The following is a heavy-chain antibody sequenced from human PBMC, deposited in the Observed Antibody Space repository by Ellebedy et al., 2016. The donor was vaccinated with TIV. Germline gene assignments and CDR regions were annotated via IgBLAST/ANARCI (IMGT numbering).Heavy chain of an antibody. Sequence: GGSLRLSCAASGFTVSRRYMNRVRQAPGKGLEWVSLIYSVGDTYYADSVRGRFTISRDSSKNTLYLQMNSLRVEDTAVYYCATDPDGVYGDTSHYWGQGTLVTVSS. J-gene: IGHJ4*02. CDR1: GFTVSRRY. CDR3: ATDPDGVYGDTSHY. CDR2: IYSVGDT. D-gene: IGHD4-17*01. V-gene: IGHV3-53*01.